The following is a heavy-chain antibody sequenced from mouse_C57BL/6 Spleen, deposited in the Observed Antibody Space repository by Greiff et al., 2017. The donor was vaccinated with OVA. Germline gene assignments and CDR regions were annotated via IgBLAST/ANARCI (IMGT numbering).Heavy chain of an antibody. J-gene: IGHJ1*03. CDR3: SRGGTYYGSSFWYFDV. V-gene: IGHV1-19*01. CDR1: GYTFTDYY. D-gene: IGHD1-1*01. Sequence: VQLQQSGPVLVKPGASVKMSCKASGYTFTDYYMNWVKQSHGKSLEWIGVINPYNGGTSYNQKFKGKATLTVDKSSSTAYMELNSLTSEDSAVYYCSRGGTYYGSSFWYFDVWGTGTTVTVSS. CDR2: INPYNGGT.